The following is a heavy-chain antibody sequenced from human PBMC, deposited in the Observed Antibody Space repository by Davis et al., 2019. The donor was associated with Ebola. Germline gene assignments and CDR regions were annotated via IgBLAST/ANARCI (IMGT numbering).Heavy chain of an antibody. Sequence: ASVTVSCKASGYTFTNYYMLWVRQAPGQGLEWMGMINPNDGRTIYAQKFQGRVTMTTDTSTRTAYMELRSLRSADPAVYFCARDRRWGLELFDYWGHGTLVTVSS. J-gene: IGHJ4*03. V-gene: IGHV1-46*01. CDR1: GYTFTNYY. CDR3: ARDRRWGLELFDY. D-gene: IGHD1-7*01. CDR2: INPNDGRT.